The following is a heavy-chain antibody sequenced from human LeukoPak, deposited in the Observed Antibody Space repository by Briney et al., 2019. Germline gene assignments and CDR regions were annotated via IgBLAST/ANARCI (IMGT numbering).Heavy chain of an antibody. J-gene: IGHJ4*02. D-gene: IGHD6-13*01. CDR2: INHSGST. Sequence: SETLSLTCAVYGGSFSGYYWSWIRQPPGKGLEWIGEINHSGSTNYNPSLKSRVTISVDASKNQFSLKLSFVTAADTAVYYCARGRAAGRRGGFDYWGQGTLVTVSS. CDR3: ARGRAAGRRGGFDY. V-gene: IGHV4-34*01. CDR1: GGSFSGYY.